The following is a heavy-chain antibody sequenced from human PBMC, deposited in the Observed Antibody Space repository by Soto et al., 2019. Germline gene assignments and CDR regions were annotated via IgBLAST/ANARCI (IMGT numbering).Heavy chain of an antibody. D-gene: IGHD6-13*01. J-gene: IGHJ4*02. V-gene: IGHV4-59*02. CDR3: ARAETSGIHYFAY. CDR2: VYYSGST. Sequence: PSETLSLTCTVTVDSVNSYYWSLMRQPPGKGLECMCYVYYSGSTNYNPSLKSRVTISVDTSKNKISLRLKSVTAADTAVYYCARAETSGIHYFAYWGQGRIVTVSS. CDR1: VDSVNSYY.